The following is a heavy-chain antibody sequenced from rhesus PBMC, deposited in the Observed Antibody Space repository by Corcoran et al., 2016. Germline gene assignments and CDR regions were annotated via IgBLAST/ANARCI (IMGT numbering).Heavy chain of an antibody. CDR2: INCNSAST. V-gene: IGHV4-73*01. CDR3: ARDLGYCSCIYFYVLAY. Sequence: QVQLQQWGEGLVKPSETLSLTCAVDGGSISGYYYWSWSRQPPGMGLEWIGYINCNSASTNYNPSLQNLVSLSKDTSKNQFSLNLSAVSAADTAVYYCARDLGYCSCIYFYVLAYWGQGVLVTVSS. J-gene: IGHJ4*01. D-gene: IGHD2-27*01. CDR1: GGSISGYYY.